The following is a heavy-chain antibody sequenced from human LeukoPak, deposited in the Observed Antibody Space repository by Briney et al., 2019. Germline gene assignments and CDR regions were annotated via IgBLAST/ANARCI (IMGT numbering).Heavy chain of an antibody. D-gene: IGHD3-10*01. V-gene: IGHV4-59*11. Sequence: KASETLSLTCTVSGGSISSHYWSWIRQPPGKGLEWIGYIYYSGSTNYNPSLKSRVTISVDTSKNQFSLKLSSVTAADTAVYYCARDGPSQGDGSGTLDYWGQGTLVTVSS. CDR1: GGSISSHY. CDR2: IYYSGST. CDR3: ARDGPSQGDGSGTLDY. J-gene: IGHJ4*02.